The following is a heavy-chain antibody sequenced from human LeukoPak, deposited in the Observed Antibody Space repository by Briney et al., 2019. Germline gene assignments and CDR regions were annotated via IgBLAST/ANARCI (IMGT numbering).Heavy chain of an antibody. V-gene: IGHV3-23*01. CDR2: ISASCANT. J-gene: IGHJ4*02. Sequence: PGGSLRLSCAASGFTFSHYVMIWVWHAAGKVQEYVTAISASCANTYYDDSVKCRFTISRNNSKNTLSLQMNIGRAEDTALYYCAKEVGSRPLFGYWGQGNLVTVSS. D-gene: IGHD1-14*01. CDR3: AKEVGSRPLFGY. CDR1: GFTFSHYV.